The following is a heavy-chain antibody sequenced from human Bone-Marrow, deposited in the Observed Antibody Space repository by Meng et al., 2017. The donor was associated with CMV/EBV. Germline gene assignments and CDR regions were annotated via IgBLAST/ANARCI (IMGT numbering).Heavy chain of an antibody. Sequence: SETLSLTCTVSGGSISSSSYYWGWIRQPPGKGLEWIGSIYYSGSTYYNPSLKSRVTISVDTSKNQFSLKLSSVTAADTAVYYCARDLTVGIQLWLGYGMDVWGQGTTVTFSS. CDR1: GGSISSSSYY. D-gene: IGHD5-18*01. V-gene: IGHV4-39*07. CDR2: IYYSGST. J-gene: IGHJ6*01. CDR3: ARDLTVGIQLWLGYGMDV.